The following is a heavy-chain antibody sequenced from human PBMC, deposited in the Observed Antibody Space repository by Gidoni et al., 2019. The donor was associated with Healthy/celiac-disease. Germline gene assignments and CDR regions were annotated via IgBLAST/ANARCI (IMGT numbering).Heavy chain of an antibody. J-gene: IGHJ6*03. CDR1: GFTFSSYG. D-gene: IGHD3-3*01. Sequence: QVQLVESGGGVVQPGRSLRLSCAASGFTFSSYGMHWVRQAPGKGLEWVAVISYDGSNKYYADSVKGRFTISRDNSKNTLYLQMNSLRAEDTAVYYCAKPCPRTNYYYMDVWGKGTTVTVSS. CDR2: ISYDGSNK. V-gene: IGHV3-30*18. CDR3: AKPCPRTNYYYMDV.